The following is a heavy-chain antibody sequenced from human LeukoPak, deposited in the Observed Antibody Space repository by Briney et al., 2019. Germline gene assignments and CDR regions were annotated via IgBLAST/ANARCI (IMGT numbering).Heavy chain of an antibody. CDR3: ARDVVGDSSGYYDY. V-gene: IGHV1-69*01. Sequence: SVKVSCKASGGTFSSHAISWVRQAPGQGLEWMGGIIPIFGTANYAQKFQGRVTITADESTSTAYMELSSLRSEDTAVYYCARDVVGDSSGYYDYWGQGTLVTVSS. CDR2: IIPIFGTA. CDR1: GGTFSSHA. D-gene: IGHD3-22*01. J-gene: IGHJ4*02.